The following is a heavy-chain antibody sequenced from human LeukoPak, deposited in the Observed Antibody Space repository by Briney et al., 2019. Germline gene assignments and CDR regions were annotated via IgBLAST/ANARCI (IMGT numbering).Heavy chain of an antibody. CDR3: ARVNQQLDFDY. J-gene: IGHJ4*02. Sequence: GGSPRLSCAASGFTFSSYGMHWVRQAPGKGLEWVAVIWYDGSNKYYADSVKGRFTISRDNSKNTLYLQMNSLRAEDTAVYYCARVNQQLDFDYWGQGTLVTVSS. D-gene: IGHD6-13*01. CDR2: IWYDGSNK. V-gene: IGHV3-33*01. CDR1: GFTFSSYG.